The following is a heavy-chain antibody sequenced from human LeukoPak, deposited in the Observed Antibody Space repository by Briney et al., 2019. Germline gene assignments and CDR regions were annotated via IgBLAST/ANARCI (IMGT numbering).Heavy chain of an antibody. D-gene: IGHD3-9*01. CDR3: ASSRTIPYAFDI. CDR1: GYTFTGYY. J-gene: IGHJ3*02. Sequence: ASVKVSCKASGYTFTGYYMHWVRQAPGPGLEWMGWINPNSGGTNYAQKVQGRVTMTRDTSITTANMELSRLRSDDADVYYCASSRTIPYAFDIWGQGTMVTVSS. V-gene: IGHV1-2*02. CDR2: INPNSGGT.